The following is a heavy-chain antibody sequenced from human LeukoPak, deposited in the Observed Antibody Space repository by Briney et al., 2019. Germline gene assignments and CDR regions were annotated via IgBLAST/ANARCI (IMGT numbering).Heavy chain of an antibody. CDR1: GGSVSSGSYY. J-gene: IGHJ4*02. CDR3: AGGGATDYFDY. D-gene: IGHD1-26*01. CDR2: IYYSGST. Sequence: PSETLSLTCTVSGGSVSSGSYYWSWIRQPPGKGLEWIGYIYYSGSTNYNPSLKSRVTISVDTSKNQFSLKLSSVTAADTAVYYCAGGGATDYFDYWGQGTLVTVSS. V-gene: IGHV4-61*01.